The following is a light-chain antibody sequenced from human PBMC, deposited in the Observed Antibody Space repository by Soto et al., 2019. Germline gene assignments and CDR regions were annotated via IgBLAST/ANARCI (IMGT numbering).Light chain of an antibody. CDR2: GAS. CDR1: QSVSSSY. Sequence: EIVLTQSPGTLSLSPGEIATLSCRSSQSVSSSYLAWYQQKPCQAPRPLIYGASSRATGIPDRFSGSGSGTDFTLTISSLEPDDFAVYYCQQYGSSPWTFGQGTKVE. CDR3: QQYGSSPWT. J-gene: IGKJ1*01. V-gene: IGKV3-20*01.